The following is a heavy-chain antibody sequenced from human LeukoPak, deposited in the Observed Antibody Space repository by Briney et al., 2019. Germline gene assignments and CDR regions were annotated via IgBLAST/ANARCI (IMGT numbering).Heavy chain of an antibody. Sequence: ASVKVSCKASGYTFNSYGISWVRQAPGQGLEWMGWISAYNGNTNYAQKLQGRVTMTTDTSTSTAYMELRSLRSDDTAVYYCARERGYCSSTSCPRRFYYYYMDVWGKGTTVTISS. CDR2: ISAYNGNT. J-gene: IGHJ6*03. CDR1: GYTFNSYG. D-gene: IGHD2-2*03. CDR3: ARERGYCSSTSCPRRFYYYYMDV. V-gene: IGHV1-18*01.